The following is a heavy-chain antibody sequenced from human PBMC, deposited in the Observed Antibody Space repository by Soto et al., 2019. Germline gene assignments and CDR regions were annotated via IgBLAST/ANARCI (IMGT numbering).Heavy chain of an antibody. V-gene: IGHV4-34*01. D-gene: IGHD3-3*01. J-gene: IGHJ6*02. Sequence: SETLSLTCAVYGGSFSGYYWSWIRQPPGKGLEWIGEINHSGSTNYNPSLKSRVTISVDTSKNQFSLKLSSVAAADTAVYYCARGRRIRFLEWSPHYYYGMDVWGQGTTVTVSS. CDR3: ARGRRIRFLEWSPHYYYGMDV. CDR1: GGSFSGYY. CDR2: INHSGST.